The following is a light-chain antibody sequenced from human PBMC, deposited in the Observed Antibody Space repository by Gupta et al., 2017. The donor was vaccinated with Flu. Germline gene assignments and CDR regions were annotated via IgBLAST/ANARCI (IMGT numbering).Light chain of an antibody. CDR2: GDS. V-gene: IGLV3-21*02. CDR3: QVWDSNSAV. CDR1: NSEIKR. J-gene: IGLJ3*02. Sequence: SYVLPQPPSESEAPGPPARIPCGGNNSEIKRVQRYQQKSGQAPVLVVYGDSDRPSGIPERFSCANSGNTATLTISRVEVGDEAGYDCQVWDSNSAVFGGGTKLTV.